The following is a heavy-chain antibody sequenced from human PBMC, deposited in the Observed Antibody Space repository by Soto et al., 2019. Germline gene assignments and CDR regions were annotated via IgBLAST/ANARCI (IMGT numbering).Heavy chain of an antibody. D-gene: IGHD2-2*01. V-gene: IGHV3-30*18. CDR3: AKDRVVVVPAANWNYGMDV. Sequence: LRLSCAASGFTLKSYGMHWVRQAPGKGLEWVAVISYDGSSKYYADSVKGRFTISRDNSKNTLYLQMNSLRSEDTAVYYCAKDRVVVVPAANWNYGMDVWGQGTTVTVSS. J-gene: IGHJ6*02. CDR2: ISYDGSSK. CDR1: GFTLKSYG.